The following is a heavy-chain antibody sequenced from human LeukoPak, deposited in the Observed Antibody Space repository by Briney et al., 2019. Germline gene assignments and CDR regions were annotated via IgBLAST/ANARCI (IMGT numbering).Heavy chain of an antibody. CDR2: ISYDGSNK. CDR1: GFTFSSYG. V-gene: IGHV3-30*18. CDR3: AKEGRDTWNDLLAPNFFDY. Sequence: PGESLRLSCAASGFTFSSYGMHWVRQAPGKGLEWVAVISYDGSNKYYADSVKGRFTISRDNSKNTLYLQMNSLRAEDTAVYYCAKEGRDTWNDLLAPNFFDYWGQGTLVTVSS. D-gene: IGHD1-1*01. J-gene: IGHJ4*02.